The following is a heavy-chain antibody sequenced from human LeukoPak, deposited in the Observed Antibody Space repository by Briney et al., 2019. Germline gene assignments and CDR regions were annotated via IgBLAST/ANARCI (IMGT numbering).Heavy chain of an antibody. J-gene: IGHJ3*02. CDR2: IYTSGST. V-gene: IGHV4-61*02. Sequence: SETLSLTCTVSGGSISSGSYYWSWIRQPAGKGLEYIGRIYTSGSTNYNPSLKSRVTISVDTSKNQFSLKLSSVTAADTAVYYCARVYWADSSGYDAFDIWGQGTMVTVSS. CDR3: ARVYWADSSGYDAFDI. CDR1: GGSISSGSYY. D-gene: IGHD3-22*01.